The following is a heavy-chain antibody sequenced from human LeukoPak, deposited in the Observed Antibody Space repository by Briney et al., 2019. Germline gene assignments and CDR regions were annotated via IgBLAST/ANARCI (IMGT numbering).Heavy chain of an antibody. J-gene: IGHJ6*02. V-gene: IGHV1-2*02. CDR1: GYTFTGYY. Sequence: GASVKVSCKASGYTFTGYYMHWVRQAPGQGLEWMGWINPNSGGTNYAQKFQGRVTMTRDTSNSTAYMELSRLRSDDTAVYYCARGVVVVVAARPGDYYYGMDVWGQGTTVTVSS. CDR2: INPNSGGT. CDR3: ARGVVVVVAARPGDYYYGMDV. D-gene: IGHD2-15*01.